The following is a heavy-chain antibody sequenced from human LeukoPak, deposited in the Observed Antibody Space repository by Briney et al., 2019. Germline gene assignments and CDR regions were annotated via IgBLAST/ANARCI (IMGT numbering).Heavy chain of an antibody. J-gene: IGHJ6*04. CDR3: ARQTPNGRSYGGAWYYYGLDV. V-gene: IGHV3-64*04. CDR1: GFTFSRYS. CDR2: ISSNGGST. D-gene: IGHD4-23*01. Sequence: GSRGLSCSASGFTFSRYSIHWVSQAPGKGLEYVSAISSNGGSTYYADSVKGRLTISRDNAKNSLYLQMNSLRAEDTAVYYCARQTPNGRSYGGAWYYYGLDVWGESPADPVSS.